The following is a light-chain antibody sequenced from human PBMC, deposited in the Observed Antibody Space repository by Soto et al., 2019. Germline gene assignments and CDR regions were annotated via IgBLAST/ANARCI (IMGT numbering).Light chain of an antibody. J-gene: IGLJ1*01. V-gene: IGLV2-14*01. CDR1: SSDVGGYDY. CDR3: SSYTSTSTLYV. Sequence: QSALTQPASVSGSPGQSITISCTGISSDVGGYDYVAWYQQDPGKAPKLMISDVANRPSGVSDRFSGSKSGNTASLTISGLQAEDEADYYCSSYTSTSTLYVFGTGTKLTVL. CDR2: DVA.